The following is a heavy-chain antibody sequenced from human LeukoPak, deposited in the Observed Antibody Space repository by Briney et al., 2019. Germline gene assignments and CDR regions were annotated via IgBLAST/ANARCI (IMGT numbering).Heavy chain of an antibody. Sequence: ASVKVSCKASGYTFTGYYMHWVRQAPGQGLEWMGWINTNTGNPTYAQGFTGRFVFSLDTSVSTAYLQISSLKAEDTAVYYCARGAVKFGELFRSRFDYWGQGTLVTVSS. CDR3: ARGAVKFGELFRSRFDY. CDR2: INTNTGNP. J-gene: IGHJ4*02. D-gene: IGHD3-10*01. V-gene: IGHV7-4-1*02. CDR1: GYTFTGYY.